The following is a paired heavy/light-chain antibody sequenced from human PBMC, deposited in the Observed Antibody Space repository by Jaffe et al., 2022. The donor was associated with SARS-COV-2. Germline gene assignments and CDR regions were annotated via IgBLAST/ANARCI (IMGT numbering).Heavy chain of an antibody. CDR1: GFTFNSYS. CDR2: ISSTSSYI. J-gene: IGHJ4*02. CDR3: AREGVGAGSGWPFDY. V-gene: IGHV3-21*01. Sequence: EVQLVESGGGLVKPGGSLRLSCAASGFTFNSYSMNWVRQAPGKGLEWVSSISSTSSYIYYADSLKGRFTISRDNAKNSLFLQMNSLRAEDTAVYYCAREGVGAGSGWPFDYWGQGTLVTVSS. D-gene: IGHD6-19*01.
Light chain of an antibody. CDR2: DNN. CDR3: GTWDSSLSAGGVV. V-gene: IGLV1-51*01. Sequence: QSVLTQPPSVSAAPGQKVTISCSGSSSNIGNNYVSWYQQLPGTAPKLLIYDNNKRPSGIPDRFSGSKSGTSATLGITGLQTGDEADYYCGTWDSSLSAGGVVFGGGTKLTVL. CDR1: SSNIGNNY. J-gene: IGLJ2*01.